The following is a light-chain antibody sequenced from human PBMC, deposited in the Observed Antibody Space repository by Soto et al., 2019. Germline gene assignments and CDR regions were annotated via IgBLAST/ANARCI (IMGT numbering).Light chain of an antibody. CDR2: DVT. Sequence: QSVLTQPRSVSGSPGQSVTISCTGTSSDVGGYDYVSWFQQHPDRAPKLMIYDVTKRPSGVPDRFSGSKSGNTASLIISGLRADDEADYYCCSYAGRYSYVFGNGTKVTVL. J-gene: IGLJ1*01. CDR1: SSDVGGYDY. CDR3: CSYAGRYSYV. V-gene: IGLV2-11*01.